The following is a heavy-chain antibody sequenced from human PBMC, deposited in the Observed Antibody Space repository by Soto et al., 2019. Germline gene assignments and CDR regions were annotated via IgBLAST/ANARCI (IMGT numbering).Heavy chain of an antibody. D-gene: IGHD3-3*01. CDR2: IIPILGIA. Sequence: QVQLVQSGAEVKKPGSSVKVSCKASGGTFSSYTISWVRQAPGQGLEWMGRIIPILGIANYAQKFQGRVTITADKSTSTAYMELSSLRSEDTGVYYCASSEGIWSGQRGSDEYFQHWGQGTLVTVSS. CDR3: ASSEGIWSGQRGSDEYFQH. J-gene: IGHJ1*01. V-gene: IGHV1-69*02. CDR1: GGTFSSYT.